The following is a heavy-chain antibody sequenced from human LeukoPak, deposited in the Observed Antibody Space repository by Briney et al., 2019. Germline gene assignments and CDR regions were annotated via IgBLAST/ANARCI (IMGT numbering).Heavy chain of an antibody. CDR1: GFTFSSYA. J-gene: IGHJ4*02. D-gene: IGHD6-13*01. V-gene: IGHV3-30-3*01. Sequence: PGRSLRPSCAASGFTFSSYAMHWVRQAPGKGLEWGAVISYDGSNKYYADSVKGRFTISRDNSKNTLYLQMNSLRAEDTAVYYCARGPVSYATAAAGYWGQGTLVTVSS. CDR2: ISYDGSNK. CDR3: ARGPVSYATAAAGY.